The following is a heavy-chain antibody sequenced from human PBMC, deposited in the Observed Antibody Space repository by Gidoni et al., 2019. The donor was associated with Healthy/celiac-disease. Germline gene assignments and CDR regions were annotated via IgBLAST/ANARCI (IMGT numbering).Heavy chain of an antibody. J-gene: IGHJ4*02. Sequence: EVQLVESGGGLVQPGRSLRLSCAASGFTFDDYAMHWVRQAPGKGLEWVSGISWNSGSIGYADSVKGRFTISRDNAKNSLYLQMNSLRAEDTALYYCAKGQPSSSWYGGAFDYWGQGTLVTVSS. V-gene: IGHV3-9*01. D-gene: IGHD6-13*01. CDR3: AKGQPSSSWYGGAFDY. CDR1: GFTFDDYA. CDR2: ISWNSGSI.